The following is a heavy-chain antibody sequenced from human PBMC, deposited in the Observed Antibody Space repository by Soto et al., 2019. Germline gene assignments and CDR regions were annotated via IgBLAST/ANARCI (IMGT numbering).Heavy chain of an antibody. D-gene: IGHD1-26*01. CDR2: IWYDGSNK. J-gene: IGHJ4*02. CDR3: ARSGLVGAPFQYYFDY. V-gene: IGHV3-33*01. Sequence: QVQLVESGGGVVQPGRSLRLSCAASGFTFSSYGMHWVRQAPGKGLEWVAVIWYDGSNKYYADSVKGRFTISRDNSKNTLYLQMNSLRAEDTAVYYCARSGLVGAPFQYYFDYWGQGTLVTVSS. CDR1: GFTFSSYG.